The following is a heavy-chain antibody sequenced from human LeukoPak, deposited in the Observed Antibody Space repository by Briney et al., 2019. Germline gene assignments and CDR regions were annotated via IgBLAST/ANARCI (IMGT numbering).Heavy chain of an antibody. CDR2: ISGSGGST. CDR1: GYIFSDYG. Sequence: SGGSLRLSCAGSGYIFSDYGMHWVRQTPGKGLAWVSVISGSGGSTDYADSVKGRFTISRDISKNTMYLQMNSMRAEDTAVYFCAKTTISGTYGTFFDYWGQGTLVTVSS. CDR3: AKTTISGTYGTFFDY. D-gene: IGHD1-26*01. V-gene: IGHV3-23*01. J-gene: IGHJ4*02.